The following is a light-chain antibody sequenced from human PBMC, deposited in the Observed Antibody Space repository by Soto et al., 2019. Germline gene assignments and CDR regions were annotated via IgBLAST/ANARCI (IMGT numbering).Light chain of an antibody. V-gene: IGLV2-14*01. Sequence: QSALTQPASLSGSPGQSITISCTGTSSDVGGYNYVSWYQQHPGKAPKLMIYEVSNRPSGVSNRFSGSKSGNTASLTISGIQAEDEADYYCSSYTSSSTYVVFGGGPKLTVL. CDR3: SSYTSSSTYVV. J-gene: IGLJ2*01. CDR2: EVS. CDR1: SSDVGGYNY.